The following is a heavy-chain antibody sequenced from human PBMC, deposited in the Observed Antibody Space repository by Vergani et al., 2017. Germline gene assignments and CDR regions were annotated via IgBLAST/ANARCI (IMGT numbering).Heavy chain of an antibody. J-gene: IGHJ6*02. V-gene: IGHV3-15*01. CDR2: IKSKTDGGTT. CDR1: GFTFSNAW. Sequence: EVQLVESGGGLVKPGGSLRLSCAASGFTFSNAWMSWVRQAPGKGLEWVGRIKSKTDGGTTDYAAPVKGRFNISRDDSKNTLYLQMNSLKTEDTAVYYCTTDEYCSSTSCSYYYYCMDVWGQGTTVTVSS. D-gene: IGHD2-2*01. CDR3: TTDEYCSSTSCSYYYYCMDV.